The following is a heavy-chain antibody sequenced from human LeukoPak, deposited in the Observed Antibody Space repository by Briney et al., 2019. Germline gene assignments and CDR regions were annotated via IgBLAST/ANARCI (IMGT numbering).Heavy chain of an antibody. J-gene: IGHJ3*02. V-gene: IGHV4-59*01. CDR2: IYYSGST. CDR1: GGSISSYY. CDR3: ARGYYDSSGYSNAFDI. D-gene: IGHD3-22*01. Sequence: PSETLSLTCTVSGGSISSYYWSWIRQPPGKGMEWIGFIYYSGSTHYNPSLKSRVTLSVDTSQNQFSLKLSPVTAADTAVYYCARGYYDSSGYSNAFDIWGQGTMVTVSS.